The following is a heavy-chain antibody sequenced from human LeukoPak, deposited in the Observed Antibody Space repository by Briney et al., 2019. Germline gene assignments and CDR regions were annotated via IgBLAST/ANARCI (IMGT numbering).Heavy chain of an antibody. CDR3: ARQSIAAAGDIDY. V-gene: IGHV1-69*06. J-gene: IGHJ4*02. CDR2: IIPIFGTA. CDR1: GGTFSSYA. D-gene: IGHD6-13*01. Sequence: SVKVSCKASGGTFSSYAISWVRQAPGQGLEWMGGIIPIFGTADYAQKFQGRVTITADKSTSTAYMELSSLRSEDTAVYYCARQSIAAAGDIDYWGQGTLVTVSS.